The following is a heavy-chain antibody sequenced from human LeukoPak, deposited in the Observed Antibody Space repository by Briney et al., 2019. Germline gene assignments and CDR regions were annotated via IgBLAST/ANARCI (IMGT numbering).Heavy chain of an antibody. CDR3: ASSTLTTRLQGNYMDV. Sequence: GASVKVSGKASGGTFSSYAIGWVRQAPGQGLEWMGGIIPIFGTANYAQKFQGRVTITADESTSTAYMELSSLRSEDTAVYYCASSTLTTRLQGNYMDVWGKGTTVTVSS. CDR1: GGTFSSYA. J-gene: IGHJ6*03. V-gene: IGHV1-69*13. D-gene: IGHD4-11*01. CDR2: IIPIFGTA.